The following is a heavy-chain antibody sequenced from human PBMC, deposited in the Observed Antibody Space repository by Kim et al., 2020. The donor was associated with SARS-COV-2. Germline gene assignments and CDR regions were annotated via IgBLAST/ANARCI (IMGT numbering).Heavy chain of an antibody. CDR2: IYHSGST. D-gene: IGHD6-19*01. CDR3: ARDLQAVAGQTIIDY. CDR1: GGSISSSNW. V-gene: IGHV4-4*02. J-gene: IGHJ4*02. Sequence: SETLSLTCAVSGGSISSSNWWSWVRQPPGKGLEWIGEIYHSGSTNYNPSLKSRVTISVDKSKNQFSLKLSSVTAADTAVYYCARDLQAVAGQTIIDYWGQGTLVTVSS.